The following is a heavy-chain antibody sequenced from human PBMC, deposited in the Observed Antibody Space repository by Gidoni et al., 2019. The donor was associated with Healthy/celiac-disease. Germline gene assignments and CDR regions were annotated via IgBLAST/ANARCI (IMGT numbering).Heavy chain of an antibody. D-gene: IGHD4-4*01. CDR3: ATREGYSNYVYGMDV. V-gene: IGHV3-30*03. J-gene: IGHJ6*02. CDR1: GFTFSSYG. Sequence: QVQLVESGGGVVQPGRSLRLSCAASGFTFSSYGMHWVRQAPGKGLEWVAVISYDGSNKYYADSVKGRFTISRDNSKNTLYLQMNSLRAEDTAVYYCATREGYSNYVYGMDVWGQGTTVTVSS. CDR2: ISYDGSNK.